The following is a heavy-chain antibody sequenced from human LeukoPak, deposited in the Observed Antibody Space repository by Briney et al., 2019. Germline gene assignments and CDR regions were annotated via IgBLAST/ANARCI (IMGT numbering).Heavy chain of an antibody. D-gene: IGHD6-19*01. CDR1: GYTFTSYD. CDR3: ARGFFRYSSGWNDAFDI. Sequence: ASVKVSCKASGYTFTSYDINWVRQATGQGLEWMGWMNPNSGNTGYAQKFQGRVTMTRNTSISTAYMELSSLRSEDTAVYYCARGFFRYSSGWNDAFDIWGQGTMVTVSS. V-gene: IGHV1-8*01. J-gene: IGHJ3*02. CDR2: MNPNSGNT.